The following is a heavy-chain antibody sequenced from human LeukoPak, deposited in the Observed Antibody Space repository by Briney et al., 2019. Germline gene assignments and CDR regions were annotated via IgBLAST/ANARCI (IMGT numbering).Heavy chain of an antibody. CDR2: IKSKTDGGTT. J-gene: IGHJ4*02. D-gene: IGHD1-7*01. CDR3: TTFHWNYAGRNPPKDY. Sequence: GGSLRLSCAASGFTFSNAWMSWVRQAPGKGLEWVGRIKSKTDGGTTDYAAPVKGRFTISRDDSKSTLYLQMNSLKTEDTAVYYCTTFHWNYAGRNPPKDYWGQGTLVTVSS. V-gene: IGHV3-15*01. CDR1: GFTFSNAW.